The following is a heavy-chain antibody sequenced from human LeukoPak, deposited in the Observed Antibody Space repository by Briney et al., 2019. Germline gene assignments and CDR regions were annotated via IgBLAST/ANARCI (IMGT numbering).Heavy chain of an antibody. Sequence: GASVKVSCRASAYTFTRHGISWVRQAPGQGLEWMGWISAYNGDTKYAQNFQGRVTITTDTSTTTAYMELRSLRFDDTAVYYCARDPSNTSGNYPYFDYWGQGTLVTVSS. J-gene: IGHJ4*02. CDR3: ARDPSNTSGNYPYFDY. CDR1: AYTFTRHG. CDR2: ISAYNGDT. V-gene: IGHV1-18*01. D-gene: IGHD3-22*01.